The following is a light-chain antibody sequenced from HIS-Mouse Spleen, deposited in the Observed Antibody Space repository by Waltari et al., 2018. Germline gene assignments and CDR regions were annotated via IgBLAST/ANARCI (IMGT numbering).Light chain of an antibody. CDR3: CSYAGSYTLV. CDR1: SSDVGGYNY. Sequence: QSALTQPRSVSGSPGQSVTISCTGTSSDVGGYNYVSWYQQHPGKAPKLMIYDVSKRPSGVPDRFSGSTSGNTAALTISGLQADDEADYYCCSYAGSYTLVFGGGTKLTVL. J-gene: IGLJ2*01. V-gene: IGLV2-11*01. CDR2: DVS.